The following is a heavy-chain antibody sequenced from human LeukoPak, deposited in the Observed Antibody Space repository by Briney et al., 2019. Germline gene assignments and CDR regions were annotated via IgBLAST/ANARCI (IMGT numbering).Heavy chain of an antibody. CDR1: GGSISSYY. CDR2: IYYSGST. V-gene: IGHV4-59*01. CDR3: ARAPLGYCTNGVCYKVVGFDY. D-gene: IGHD2-8*01. Sequence: PSETLSLTCTVSGGSISSYYWSWIRQPPGKGLEWIGYIYYSGSTNYNPSLKGRVTISVDTSKNQFSLKLSSVTAADTAVYYCARAPLGYCTNGVCYKVVGFDYWGQGTLVTVSS. J-gene: IGHJ4*02.